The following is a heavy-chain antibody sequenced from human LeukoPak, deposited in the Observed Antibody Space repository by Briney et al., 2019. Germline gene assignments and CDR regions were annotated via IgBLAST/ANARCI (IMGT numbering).Heavy chain of an antibody. Sequence: GGSLRLSCAASGFTFSSYSMNWVRQAPGKGREGVSSISSSSSYIYYADSVKGRFTISRDNAKNSLYLQMNSLRAEDTAVYYCASAYSSSWYPFDYWGQGTLVTVSS. CDR1: GFTFSSYS. J-gene: IGHJ4*02. V-gene: IGHV3-21*01. CDR3: ASAYSSSWYPFDY. CDR2: ISSSSSYI. D-gene: IGHD6-13*01.